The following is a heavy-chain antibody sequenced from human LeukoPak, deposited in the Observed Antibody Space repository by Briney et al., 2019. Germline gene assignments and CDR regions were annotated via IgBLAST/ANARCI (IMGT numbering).Heavy chain of an antibody. J-gene: IGHJ3*02. Sequence: SVKVSCKASGGTFSSYAISWVRQAPGQGLEWMGGIISIFGIANYAQKFQGRVTITADKSTSTAYMELSSLRSEDTAVYYCASPRRTYCSGGSCYAFDIWGQGTMVTVSS. V-gene: IGHV1-69*10. CDR3: ASPRRTYCSGGSCYAFDI. D-gene: IGHD2-15*01. CDR2: IISIFGIA. CDR1: GGTFSSYA.